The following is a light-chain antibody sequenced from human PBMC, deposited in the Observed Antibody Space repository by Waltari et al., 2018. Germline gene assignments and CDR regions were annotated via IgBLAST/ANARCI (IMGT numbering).Light chain of an antibody. CDR2: NIN. J-gene: IGLJ3*02. CDR1: SSDIGDYNY. CDR3: CSYVGSNIYWV. V-gene: IGLV2-11*01. Sequence: QSALTQPRSVSGSPGQSVTISCTGTSSDIGDYNYVHWNQHYPDKAPKLIIYNINKRPSGVPDRFSGSKSGNTASLTISGLQAEDEADYYCCSYVGSNIYWVFGGGTKLTVL.